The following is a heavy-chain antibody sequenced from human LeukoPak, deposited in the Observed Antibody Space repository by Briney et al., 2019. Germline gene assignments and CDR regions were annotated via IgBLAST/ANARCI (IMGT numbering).Heavy chain of an antibody. D-gene: IGHD1-26*01. CDR2: ISGSGGST. J-gene: IGHJ6*03. Sequence: GGSLRLSCAASGFTFSSYGMSWVRQAPGKGLEWVSAISGSGGSTYYADSVKGRFTISRDNSKNTLYLQMNSLRAEDTALYYCARPSGSRSYYYYYMDVWGKGTMVTVSS. CDR3: ARPSGSRSYYYYYMDV. V-gene: IGHV3-23*01. CDR1: GFTFSSYG.